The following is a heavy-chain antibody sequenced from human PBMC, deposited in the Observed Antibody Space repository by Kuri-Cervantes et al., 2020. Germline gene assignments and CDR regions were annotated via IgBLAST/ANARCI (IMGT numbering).Heavy chain of an antibody. CDR2: INPNSGGT. J-gene: IGHJ3*02. CDR3: ARGTGRVLRSDALDI. CDR1: GYTFTGYY. D-gene: IGHD1/OR15-1a*01. V-gene: IGHV1-2*02. Sequence: ASVKVSCKASGYTFTGYYMHWVRQAPGQGPEWMGWINPNSGGTNYAQKFQGRVTMTRDTSISTAYMELNWLRSDDTAVYYCARGTGRVLRSDALDIWGQGTMVTVSS.